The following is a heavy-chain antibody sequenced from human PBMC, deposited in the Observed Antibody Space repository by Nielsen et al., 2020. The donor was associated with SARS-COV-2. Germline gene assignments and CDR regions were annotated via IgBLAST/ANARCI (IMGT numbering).Heavy chain of an antibody. CDR3: ARAPGYSYGNFYYGLDV. Sequence: SETLSLTCTVSGGSISSGSYYWSWIRQTAGKGLEWIGRMYSSGSTNYNPSLKSRVTISEDTSKNHFSLNLRSVTAADTAVYYCARAPGYSYGNFYYGLDVWGQGTTVIVSS. CDR1: GGSISSGSYY. J-gene: IGHJ6*02. CDR2: MYSSGST. D-gene: IGHD5-18*01. V-gene: IGHV4-61*02.